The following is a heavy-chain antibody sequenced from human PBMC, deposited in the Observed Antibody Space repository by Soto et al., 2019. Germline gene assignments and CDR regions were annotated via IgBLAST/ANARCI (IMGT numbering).Heavy chain of an antibody. Sequence: GGSLRLSCEASGFTFSSYAMSWVRQAPGKGLEWVSAISGSGGSTYYADSVKGRFTISRDNSKNTLYLQMNSLRAEDTAVYYCAKDRPYCSGGSCHYYFDYWGQGTLVTVSS. CDR3: AKDRPYCSGGSCHYYFDY. V-gene: IGHV3-23*01. CDR2: ISGSGGST. D-gene: IGHD2-15*01. J-gene: IGHJ4*02. CDR1: GFTFSSYA.